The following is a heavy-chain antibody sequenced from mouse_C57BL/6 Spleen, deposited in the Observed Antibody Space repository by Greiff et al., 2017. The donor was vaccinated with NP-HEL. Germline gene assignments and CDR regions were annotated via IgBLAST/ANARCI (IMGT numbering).Heavy chain of an antibody. CDR3: TRDRGYYGNYEWFAY. V-gene: IGHV5-9-1*02. Sequence: EVQVVESGEGLVKPGGSLKLSCAASGFTFSSYAMSWVRQTPEKRLEWVAYISSGGDYIYYADTVKGRFTISRDNARNTLYLQMSSLKSEDTAMYYCTRDRGYYGNYEWFAYWGQGTLVTVSA. J-gene: IGHJ3*01. D-gene: IGHD2-1*01. CDR1: GFTFSSYA. CDR2: ISSGGDYI.